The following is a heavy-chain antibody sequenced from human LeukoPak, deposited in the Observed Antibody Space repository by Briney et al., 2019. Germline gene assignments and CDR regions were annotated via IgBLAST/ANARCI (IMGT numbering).Heavy chain of an antibody. CDR2: IYYSGST. Sequence: PSETLSLTCTVSGGSISSSSYYWGWIRQPPGKGLEWIGSIYYSGSTYYNPSLKSRVTISVDTSKNQFSLKLSSVTAADTAVYYCARDSIRITMIAVRLGAFDIWGQGTMVTVSS. CDR1: GGSISSSSYY. CDR3: ARDSIRITMIAVRLGAFDI. J-gene: IGHJ3*02. V-gene: IGHV4-39*02. D-gene: IGHD3-22*01.